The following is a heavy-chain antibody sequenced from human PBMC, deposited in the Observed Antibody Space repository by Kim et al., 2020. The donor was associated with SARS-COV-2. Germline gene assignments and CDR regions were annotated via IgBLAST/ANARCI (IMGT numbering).Heavy chain of an antibody. Sequence: SETLSLTCTVSGGSISSSSYYWGWIRQPPGKGLEWIGSIYYSGSTYYNPSLKSRVTISVDTSKNQFSLKLSSVTAADTAVYYCARHSEGYCSGGSCFHFENYFDYWGQGTLVTVSS. CDR2: IYYSGST. CDR3: ARHSEGYCSGGSCFHFENYFDY. V-gene: IGHV4-39*01. J-gene: IGHJ4*02. CDR1: GGSISSSSYY. D-gene: IGHD2-15*01.